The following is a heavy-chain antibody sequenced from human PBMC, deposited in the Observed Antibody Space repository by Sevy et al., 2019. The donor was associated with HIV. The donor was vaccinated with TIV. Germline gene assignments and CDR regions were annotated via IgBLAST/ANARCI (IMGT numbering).Heavy chain of an antibody. Sequence: SETLSLTCTVSGGSISSYYWSWIRQPPGKGLEWIGYIYYSGSTNYNPSLKSRVTISVDTSKNKYSLKLSSVTAADSAVSYCARNPSYQLLYFDYWGQGTLVTVSS. V-gene: IGHV4-59*01. CDR1: GGSISSYY. CDR3: ARNPSYQLLYFDY. D-gene: IGHD2-2*01. CDR2: IYYSGST. J-gene: IGHJ4*02.